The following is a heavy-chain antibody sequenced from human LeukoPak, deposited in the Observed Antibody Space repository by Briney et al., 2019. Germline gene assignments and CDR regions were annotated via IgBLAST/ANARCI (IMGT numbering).Heavy chain of an antibody. J-gene: IGHJ4*02. CDR2: ISSSSSYI. Sequence: GSLRLSCATSGFTFSSYGMNWVRQAPGEGLEWVSYISSSSSYIYQADSVKGRFTVSRDNAKNSLFLQMNSLRAEDTAVYYCARVGYDSSGYFAYWGQGTLVTVSS. V-gene: IGHV3-21*01. CDR1: GFTFSSYG. CDR3: ARVGYDSSGYFAY. D-gene: IGHD3-22*01.